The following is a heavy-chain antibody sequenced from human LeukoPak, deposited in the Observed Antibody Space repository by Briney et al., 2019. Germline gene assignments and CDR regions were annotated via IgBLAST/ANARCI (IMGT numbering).Heavy chain of an antibody. D-gene: IGHD1-26*01. V-gene: IGHV4-59*01. Sequence: SETLSLTCTVSGGSIGSYYWSWIRQPPGKGLEWIGYIYYSGSTNYNPSLKSRVTISVDTSKNQFSLKLSSVTAADTAVYYCARDRKAAWEGAFDIWGQGTMVTVSS. CDR3: ARDRKAAWEGAFDI. CDR2: IYYSGST. J-gene: IGHJ3*02. CDR1: GGSIGSYY.